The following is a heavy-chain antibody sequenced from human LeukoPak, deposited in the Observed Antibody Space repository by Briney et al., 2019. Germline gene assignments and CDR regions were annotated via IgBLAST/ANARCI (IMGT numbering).Heavy chain of an antibody. CDR3: ARDSRVSTYSGTLDY. D-gene: IGHD1-26*01. CDR1: GGSFSGFY. Sequence: PSETLSLTCAVYGGSFSGFYWTWIRQPPGKGLEWIGEINHSGSTNYNPSLKSRVTISVDTSKNQFSLKLSSVTAADTAVYYCARDSRVSTYSGTLDYWGQGTLVTVSS. V-gene: IGHV4-34*01. J-gene: IGHJ4*02. CDR2: INHSGST.